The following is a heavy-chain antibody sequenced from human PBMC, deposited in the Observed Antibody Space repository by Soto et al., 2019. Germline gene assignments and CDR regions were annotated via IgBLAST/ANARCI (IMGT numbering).Heavy chain of an antibody. V-gene: IGHV3-74*01. CDR3: ARGLVVPAGDAFDI. Sequence: EVQLVESGGGLVQPGGSLRLSCAAAGFTFRSYWMHWVRQAPGKGLVWVSRINGGGSSTSYADSVKGRFTISRDNAKNTLYLQMNSLRAEDMAVYYCARGLVVPAGDAFDIWGQGTMVTVSS. CDR2: INGGGSST. J-gene: IGHJ3*02. D-gene: IGHD2-2*01. CDR1: GFTFRSYW.